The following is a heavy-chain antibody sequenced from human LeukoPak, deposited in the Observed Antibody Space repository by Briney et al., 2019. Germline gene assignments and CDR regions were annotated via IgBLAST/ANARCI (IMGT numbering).Heavy chain of an antibody. Sequence: GRSLRLSCAVSEFTFSHFAMHWVRQAPGKGLEWVAVVSSHGNDGYYADSVKGRFTISRDNSKNTLYLQIDSLIAEDTAIYYCTRDAYNFTDFDYWGQGTLVTVSS. D-gene: IGHD5-24*01. V-gene: IGHV3-30*01. CDR3: TRDAYNFTDFDY. CDR1: EFTFSHFA. CDR2: VSSHGNDG. J-gene: IGHJ4*02.